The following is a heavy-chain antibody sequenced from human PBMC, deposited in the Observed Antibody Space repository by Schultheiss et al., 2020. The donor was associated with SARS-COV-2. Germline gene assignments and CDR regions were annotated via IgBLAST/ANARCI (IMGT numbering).Heavy chain of an antibody. V-gene: IGHV3-15*07. CDR1: GFTFNNAW. CDR2: IKSKTDGGTT. J-gene: IGHJ4*02. Sequence: GGSLRLSCAASGFTFNNAWMNWVRQAPGKGLEWVGRIKSKTDGGTTDYAAPVKGRFTISRDDSKNTLYLQMNSLKTEDTAIYYCAKDRRGYIAAAGDFWGQGTLVTVSS. D-gene: IGHD6-13*01. CDR3: AKDRRGYIAAAGDF.